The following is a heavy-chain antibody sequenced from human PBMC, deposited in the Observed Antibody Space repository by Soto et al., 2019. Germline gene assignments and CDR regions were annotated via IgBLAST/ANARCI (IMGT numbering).Heavy chain of an antibody. Sequence: GGSLRLSCAASGFSFSSYAMSWVRQAPGKGLEWVSGMNTSGGSTYYADSVKGRFTTSRDNSRNTLYLQMNSLRAEDTAVYYCAKDWVPMDVWGQGTTVTVS. J-gene: IGHJ6*02. V-gene: IGHV3-23*01. CDR1: GFSFSSYA. CDR2: MNTSGGST. CDR3: AKDWVPMDV. D-gene: IGHD3-10*01.